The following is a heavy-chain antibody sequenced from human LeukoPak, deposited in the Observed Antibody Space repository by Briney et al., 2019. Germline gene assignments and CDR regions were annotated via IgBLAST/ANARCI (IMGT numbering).Heavy chain of an antibody. Sequence: GRSLRLSCAASGFTFSSYGMHWVRQAPGKGLEWVAVISYDGSNKYYADSVKGRFTISRDNSKNTLYLQMNSLRAEDTAVYYCAKDLWFGGDGYTTDAFDIWGQGTMGTVSS. D-gene: IGHD5-24*01. CDR3: AKDLWFGGDGYTTDAFDI. J-gene: IGHJ3*02. V-gene: IGHV3-30*18. CDR1: GFTFSSYG. CDR2: ISYDGSNK.